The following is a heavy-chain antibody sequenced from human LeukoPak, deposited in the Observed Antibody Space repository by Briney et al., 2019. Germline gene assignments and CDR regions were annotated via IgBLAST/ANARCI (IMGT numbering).Heavy chain of an antibody. J-gene: IGHJ3*02. CDR3: TTDRLAEYSSSWGAFDI. CDR2: ISGSGRST. D-gene: IGHD6-6*01. V-gene: IGHV3-23*01. Sequence: GGSLRLSCAASGFTFGNYAMTWVRQAPGKGLEWVSGISGSGRSTYYADSVMGRFTISRDNSKNTLYLQMNSLKTEDTAVYYCTTDRLAEYSSSWGAFDIWGQGTMVTVSS. CDR1: GFTFGNYA.